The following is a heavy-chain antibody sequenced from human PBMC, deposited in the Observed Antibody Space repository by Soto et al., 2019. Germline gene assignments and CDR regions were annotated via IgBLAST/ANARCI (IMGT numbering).Heavy chain of an antibody. CDR3: ARIAASGRGWDV. CDR1: GFTFSSYW. D-gene: IGHD6-13*01. V-gene: IGHV3-7*01. CDR2: IKPGGSEE. Sequence: EVQLVESGGGLVQPGGSLRLSCVDSGFTFSSYWMSWVRQAPVKGLEWVGNIKPGGSEENCVDSVKGRFNSSRDNAKNSMYLQMNSLRAEDTAVYYCARIAASGRGWDVWGQGTTVVVSS. J-gene: IGHJ6*02.